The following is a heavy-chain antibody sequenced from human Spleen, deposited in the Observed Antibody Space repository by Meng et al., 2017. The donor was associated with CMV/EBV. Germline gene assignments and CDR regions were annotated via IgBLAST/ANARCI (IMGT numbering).Heavy chain of an antibody. V-gene: IGHV3-23*03. CDR1: GFTFSNYG. CDR3: AKDLEAARRSFDY. J-gene: IGHJ4*02. Sequence: GEXLKISCXTSGFTFSNYGMSWVRQAPGKGLEXVSVIYSGENDAHSADSXKGRXXISRDNSKNTLYXQMXSLRAXDTAVYYCAKDLEAARRSFDYWGQGTLVTVSS. CDR2: IYSGENDA. D-gene: IGHD6-6*01.